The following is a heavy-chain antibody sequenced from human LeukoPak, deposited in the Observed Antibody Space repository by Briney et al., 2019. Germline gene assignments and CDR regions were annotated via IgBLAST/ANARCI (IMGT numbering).Heavy chain of an antibody. J-gene: IGHJ1*01. D-gene: IGHD3-22*01. V-gene: IGHV1-2*02. CDR3: ARDSYYDSSGYYSSEYFQH. CDR2: INPNSGGT. CDR1: GYTFTGYY. Sequence: AASVKVSCKASGYTFTGYYMHWVRQAPGQGLEWMGWINPNSGGTNYARKFQGRVTMTRDTSISTAYMELSRLRSDDTAVYYCARDSYYDSSGYYSSEYFQHWGQGTLVTVSS.